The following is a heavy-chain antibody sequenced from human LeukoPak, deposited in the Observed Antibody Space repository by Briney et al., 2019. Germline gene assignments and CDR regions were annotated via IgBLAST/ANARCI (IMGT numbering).Heavy chain of an antibody. CDR1: GYSFTNYF. V-gene: IGHV1-46*01. CDR3: ARDPRKYGDLPFFDY. Sequence: ASVKVSCKASGYSFTNYFVHWVRQAPGQGLEWVGIINPNDGGTNYAQKFQGRVTMTRGTSTSTVYMELTSLRSEDTAVYYCARDPRKYGDLPFFDYWGQGTLVTVSS. D-gene: IGHD4-17*01. J-gene: IGHJ4*02. CDR2: INPNDGGT.